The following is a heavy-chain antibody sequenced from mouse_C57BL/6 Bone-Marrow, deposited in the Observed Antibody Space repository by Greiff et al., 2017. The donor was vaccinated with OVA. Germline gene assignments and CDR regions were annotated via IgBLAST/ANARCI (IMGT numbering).Heavy chain of an antibody. V-gene: IGHV1-85*01. CDR1: GYTFTSYD. Sequence: VKLQESGPELVKPGASVKLSCKASGYTFTSYDINWVKPRPGQGLEWIGWIYPRDGSTKYNEKFKGKATLTVDTSSSTAYMELHSLTSEDSAVYFCLAWFAYWGQGTLVTVSA. J-gene: IGHJ3*01. CDR3: LAWFAY. CDR2: IYPRDGST.